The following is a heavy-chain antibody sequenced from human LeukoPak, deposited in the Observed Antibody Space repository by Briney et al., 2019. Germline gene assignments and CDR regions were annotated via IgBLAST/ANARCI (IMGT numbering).Heavy chain of an antibody. CDR1: GFTFDDYA. CDR3: VKGPFGFGYYMDV. V-gene: IGHV3-9*01. D-gene: IGHD3-10*01. CDR2: ISWNSGSM. J-gene: IGHJ6*03. Sequence: HPGGSLRLSCAASGFTFDDYAMHWVRQAPGKGLEWVSGISWNSGSMDYADSVKGRFTISRDNAKNSLYLQMNSLGTEDTALYYCVKGPFGFGYYMDVWGKGTTVTVSS.